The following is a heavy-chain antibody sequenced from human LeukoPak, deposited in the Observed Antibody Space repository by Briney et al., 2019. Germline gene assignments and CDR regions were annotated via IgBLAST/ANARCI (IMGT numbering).Heavy chain of an antibody. J-gene: IGHJ6*03. CDR1: GFTFSSYA. Sequence: PGGSLRLSCAASGFTFSSYAMSWVRQAPGKGLEWVSAISGRGGSTYYADSVKGRFTISRDNSKNTLYLQMNSLRAEDTAVYYCVKDLGVTGYYYYYMDVWGKGTTVTFSS. CDR3: VKDLGVTGYYYYYMDV. CDR2: ISGRGGST. D-gene: IGHD4-11*01. V-gene: IGHV3-23*01.